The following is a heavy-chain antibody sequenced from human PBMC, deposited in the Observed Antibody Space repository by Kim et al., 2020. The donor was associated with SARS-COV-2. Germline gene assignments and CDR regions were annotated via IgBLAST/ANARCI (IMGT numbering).Heavy chain of an antibody. J-gene: IGHJ6*02. V-gene: IGHV3-33*06. CDR3: AKGLEWERSYYYYGMDV. Sequence: GGSLRLSCAASGFTFSSYGMHWVRQAPGKGLEWVAVIWYDGSNKYYADSVKGRFTISRDNSKNTLYLQTNSLRAEDTAVYYCAKGLEWERSYYYYGMDVWGQGTTVTVSS. CDR1: GFTFSSYG. D-gene: IGHD1-26*01. CDR2: IWYDGSNK.